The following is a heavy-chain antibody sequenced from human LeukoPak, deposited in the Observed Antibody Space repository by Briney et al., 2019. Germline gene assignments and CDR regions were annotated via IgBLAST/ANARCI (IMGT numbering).Heavy chain of an antibody. D-gene: IGHD1-1*01. CDR1: GFTFSSYS. CDR3: ARGVVQLEPSEGAWFDP. J-gene: IGHJ5*02. V-gene: IGHV3-21*01. CDR2: ISSSSSYI. Sequence: PGGSLRLSCAASGFTFSSYSMNWVRQAPGKGLEWVSSISSSSSYIYYADSVKGRFTISRDNAKNSLYLQMNSLRAEDTAVYYCARGVVQLEPSEGAWFDPWGQGTLVTVSS.